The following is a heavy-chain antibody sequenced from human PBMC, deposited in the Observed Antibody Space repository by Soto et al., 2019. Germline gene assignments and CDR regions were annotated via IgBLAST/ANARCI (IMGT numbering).Heavy chain of an antibody. CDR1: GASISSRDYY. D-gene: IGHD2-2*01. CDR2: IEYNGVT. V-gene: IGHV4-39*01. J-gene: IGHJ4*02. CDR3: GRVMIGTSRHTDSDY. Sequence: SETLSLTCSVSGASISSRDYYWGWIRQTPGKGLEWIGNIEYNGVTYYNPSLKSRVTVSKDTSKNQFSRKVASVTAADTAIDYCGRVMIGTSRHTDSDYWGQGTQVTVSS.